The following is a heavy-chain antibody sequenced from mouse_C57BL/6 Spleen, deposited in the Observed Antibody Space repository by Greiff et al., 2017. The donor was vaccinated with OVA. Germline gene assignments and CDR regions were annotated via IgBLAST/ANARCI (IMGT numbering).Heavy chain of an antibody. V-gene: IGHV1-82*01. D-gene: IGHD2-1*01. CDR3: ARKGYGNYPYYFDY. J-gene: IGHJ2*01. CDR2: IYPGDGDT. Sequence: VQLQESGPELVKPGASVKISCKASGYAFSSSWMNWVKQRPGKGLEWIGRIYPGDGDTNYNGKFKGKATLTADKSSSTAYMQLSSLTSEDSAVYFCARKGYGNYPYYFDYWGQGTTLTVSS. CDR1: GYAFSSSW.